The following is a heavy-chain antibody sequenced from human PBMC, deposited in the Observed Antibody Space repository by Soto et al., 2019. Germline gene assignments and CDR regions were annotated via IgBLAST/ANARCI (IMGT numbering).Heavy chain of an antibody. J-gene: IGHJ6*02. V-gene: IGHV1-69*13. CDR3: ASSAAGTAYYYYGMDV. CDR2: IIPIFGTA. D-gene: IGHD6-13*01. Sequence: SVKVSCKASGGTFSSYAISWVRQAPGQGLEWMGGIIPIFGTANYAQKFQGRVTITADESTSTAYMELSSLRSEDTAVYYCASSAAGTAYYYYGMDVWGQGTAVTVSS. CDR1: GGTFSSYA.